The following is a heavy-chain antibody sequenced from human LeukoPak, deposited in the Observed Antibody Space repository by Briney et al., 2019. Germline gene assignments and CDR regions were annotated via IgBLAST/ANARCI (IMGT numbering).Heavy chain of an antibody. J-gene: IGHJ3*02. CDR1: GYTFIAYY. Sequence: ASVKVSCTASGYTFIAYYIYWMRQAPGQGLEWVGRINPNSGGTNYAQNFQDRVTLTRDTSITTAYMGLNRLISDDTAVYYCARRGSGYYDSREAFDIWGQGTMVTVSS. V-gene: IGHV1-2*06. CDR2: INPNSGGT. CDR3: ARRGSGYYDSREAFDI. D-gene: IGHD3-22*01.